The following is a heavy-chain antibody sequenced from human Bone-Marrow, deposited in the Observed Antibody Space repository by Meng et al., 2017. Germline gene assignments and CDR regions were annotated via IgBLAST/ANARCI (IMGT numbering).Heavy chain of an antibody. Sequence: GESLKISCVASGLSFTDAWMSWVRQAPGKGLEWVGRIETNSDGGTTDYAAPVKGRFTISRDDSKNTLYLQMNSLINEDTAVYFCATGAAAAGHWGQGTLVTVSS. V-gene: IGHV3-15*04. J-gene: IGHJ4*02. D-gene: IGHD6-13*01. CDR3: ATGAAAAGH. CDR1: GLSFTDAW. CDR2: IETNSDGGTT.